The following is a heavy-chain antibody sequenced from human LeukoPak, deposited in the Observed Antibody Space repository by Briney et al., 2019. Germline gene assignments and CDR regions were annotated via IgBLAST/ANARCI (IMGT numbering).Heavy chain of an antibody. D-gene: IGHD6-19*01. Sequence: GGSLRLSCAASGFTFSSYAMSWVRQAPGKGLEWVSAISGSGGSTYYADSVKDRFTISRDNAKNTLYLQMNSLRAEDTAVYYCVRVAVGEYHFDHWGQGTLVTVSS. V-gene: IGHV3-23*01. CDR2: ISGSGGST. CDR3: VRVAVGEYHFDH. CDR1: GFTFSSYA. J-gene: IGHJ4*02.